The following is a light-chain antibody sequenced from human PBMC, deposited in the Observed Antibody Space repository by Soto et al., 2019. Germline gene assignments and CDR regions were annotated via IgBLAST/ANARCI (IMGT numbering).Light chain of an antibody. Sequence: DIVLTQSPGTLSLSPGERATLSCRASQSVSSSYLAWYQQKPGQAPRLPIYGASSRATGIPDRFSGSGSGTDFTLTISRLEPEDFAVYYCQQYGSSPPITFGQGTRLEIK. V-gene: IGKV3-20*01. CDR3: QQYGSSPPIT. J-gene: IGKJ5*01. CDR2: GAS. CDR1: QSVSSSY.